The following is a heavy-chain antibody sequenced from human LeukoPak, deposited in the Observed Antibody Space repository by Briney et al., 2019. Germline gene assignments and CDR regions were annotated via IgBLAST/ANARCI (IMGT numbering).Heavy chain of an antibody. CDR3: ARRYCTNGVCYGGGLDAFDI. CDR2: IKQDGSEK. J-gene: IGHJ3*02. CDR1: GFTFSGYW. D-gene: IGHD2-8*01. Sequence: GGSLRLSCAASGFTFSGYWMSWVRQAPGKGLEWVANIKQDGSEKYYVDSVKGRFTISRDNAKNSLYLQMNSLRAEDTAVYYCARRYCTNGVCYGGGLDAFDIWGQGTMVTVSS. V-gene: IGHV3-7*01.